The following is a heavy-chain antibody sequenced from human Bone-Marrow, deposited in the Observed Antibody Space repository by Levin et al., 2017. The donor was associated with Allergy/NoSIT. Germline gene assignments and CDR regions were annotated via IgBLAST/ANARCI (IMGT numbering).Heavy chain of an antibody. Sequence: AGGSLRLSCAASGFTFSSYAMSWVRQAPGKGLEWVSAISGSGGSTYYADSVKGRFTISRDNSKNTLYLQMNSLRAEDTAVYYCAKDLVSPKVDSSGYYWNPFYYWGQGTLVTVSS. J-gene: IGHJ4*02. CDR1: GFTFSSYA. CDR3: AKDLVSPKVDSSGYYWNPFYY. V-gene: IGHV3-23*01. CDR2: ISGSGGST. D-gene: IGHD3-22*01.